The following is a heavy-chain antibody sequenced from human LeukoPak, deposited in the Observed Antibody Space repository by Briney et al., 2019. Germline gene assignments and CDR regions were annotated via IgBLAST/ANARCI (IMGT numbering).Heavy chain of an antibody. Sequence: GASLQISCKVSGYSFTSYCIGGVRQMPGKGLEWMGIIYPGDSGPTYSPSFQGQVTISVDKSINTAYLQWSSLQASDTAMYYCGMSGDRVPLQDDVFDVWGQGTMVTVST. D-gene: IGHD1-26*01. CDR1: GYSFTSYC. J-gene: IGHJ3*01. CDR3: GMSGDRVPLQDDVFDV. V-gene: IGHV5-51*01. CDR2: IYPGDSGP.